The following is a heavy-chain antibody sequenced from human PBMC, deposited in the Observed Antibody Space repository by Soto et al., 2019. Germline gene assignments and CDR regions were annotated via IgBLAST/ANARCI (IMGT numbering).Heavy chain of an antibody. J-gene: IGHJ6*03. CDR1: GYTFTSYG. CDR2: ISAYNGNT. V-gene: IGHV1-18*01. Sequence: QVQLVQSGAEVKKPGASVKVSCKASGYTFTSYGISWVRQAPGQGLEWMGWISAYNGNTNYAQKLQVRVTMTTDTSTSTAYMELRSLRSDDTAVYYCAKSGEYSSSYYYYYYMDVWGKGTTVTVSS. D-gene: IGHD6-6*01. CDR3: AKSGEYSSSYYYYYYMDV.